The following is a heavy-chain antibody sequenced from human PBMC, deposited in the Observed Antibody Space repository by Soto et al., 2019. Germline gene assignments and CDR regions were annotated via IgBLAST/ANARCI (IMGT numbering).Heavy chain of an antibody. V-gene: IGHV3-15*01. CDR2: IKSKTDGGTT. CDR3: TTEADYSNYYFDY. CDR1: GFTFSNAW. J-gene: IGHJ4*02. D-gene: IGHD4-4*01. Sequence: GGSLRLSCAASGFTFSNAWMSWVHQAPGKGLEWVGRIKSKTDGGTTDYAAPVKGRFTISRDDSKNTLYLQMNSLKTEDTAVYYCTTEADYSNYYFDYWGQGTLVTVSS.